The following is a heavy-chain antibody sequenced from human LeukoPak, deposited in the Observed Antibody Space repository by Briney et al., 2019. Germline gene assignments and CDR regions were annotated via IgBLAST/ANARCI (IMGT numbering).Heavy chain of an antibody. CDR3: AKGRYNWNDWFDP. D-gene: IGHD1-1*01. V-gene: IGHV3-23*01. Sequence: GSLRLSCAASGFTFSSYAMSWVRQAPGKGLEWVSAISGGGGSTYYADSVKGRFTISRDNSKDTLYLQMNSLRAEDTAVYYCAKGRYNWNDWFDPWGQGTLVTVSS. J-gene: IGHJ5*02. CDR1: GFTFSSYA. CDR2: ISGGGGST.